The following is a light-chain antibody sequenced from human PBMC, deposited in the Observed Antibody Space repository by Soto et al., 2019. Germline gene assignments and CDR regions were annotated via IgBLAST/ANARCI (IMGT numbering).Light chain of an antibody. CDR2: DAS. V-gene: IGKV3D-7*01. J-gene: IGKJ1*01. CDR3: QQDYNLPWT. CDR1: QSVSNNY. Sequence: ELVLTQSPGTLSLSPGERATLSCRASQSVSNNYLAWYQQKPGQAPRLLIYDASNRATGIPARFSGSGSGTEFTLTISSLQPEDFAVYYCQQDYNLPWTFGQGTKVDI.